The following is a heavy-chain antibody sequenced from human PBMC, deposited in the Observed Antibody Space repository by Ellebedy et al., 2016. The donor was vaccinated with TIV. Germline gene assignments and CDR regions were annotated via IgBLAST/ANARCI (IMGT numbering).Heavy chain of an antibody. Sequence: GESLKISCKGSGYGFTSYWIGWVRQMPGKGLELMGIIYPGDSDTRYSPSFQGQVTISTDKSITTAYLQWSRLKASDTAMYYCVRGDYNGMDVWGQGTTVTVSS. CDR3: VRGDYNGMDV. CDR2: IYPGDSDT. V-gene: IGHV5-51*01. J-gene: IGHJ6*02. CDR1: GYGFTSYW.